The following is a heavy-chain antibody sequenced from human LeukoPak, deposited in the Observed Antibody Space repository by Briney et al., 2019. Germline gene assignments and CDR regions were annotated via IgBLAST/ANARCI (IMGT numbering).Heavy chain of an antibody. Sequence: GRSLRLSSAASGFTLSSYAISSVRQAPGKGLEWGSAMSGSDVSTYYADPLKGRFTISRDNSKNTLYLQMNSLRAEDTAVYYCANSYDFWSGYSDYWGQGTLVTVSS. CDR3: ANSYDFWSGYSDY. D-gene: IGHD3-3*01. V-gene: IGHV3-23*01. J-gene: IGHJ4*02. CDR1: GFTLSSYA. CDR2: MSGSDVST.